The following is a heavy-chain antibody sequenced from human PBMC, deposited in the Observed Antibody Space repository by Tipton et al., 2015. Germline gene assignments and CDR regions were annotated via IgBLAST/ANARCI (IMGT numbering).Heavy chain of an antibody. CDR2: IYYSGST. CDR3: ARFMGYSYGPDNWFDP. D-gene: IGHD5-18*01. CDR1: GGSVTSGSYY. J-gene: IGHJ5*02. Sequence: TLSLTCTVSGGSVTSGSYYWSWIRQPPGKGLEWIGYIYYSGSTNYNPSLKSRVTISVDTSKNRFSLKLSSVTAADTAVYYCARFMGYSYGPDNWFDPWGQGTLVTVSS. V-gene: IGHV4-61*01.